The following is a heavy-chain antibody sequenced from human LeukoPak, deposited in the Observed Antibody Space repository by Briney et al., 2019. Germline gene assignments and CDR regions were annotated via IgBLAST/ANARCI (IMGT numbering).Heavy chain of an antibody. D-gene: IGHD3/OR15-3a*01. CDR1: GYAFRKYG. CDR3: ARDRDYVGKIWTAATENMDV. Sequence: ASVKVSCKSSGYAFRKYGISWVRQAPGQGLEWMGWISGYNGKTEYAQKFQGRVTMTTDTSTSTAYMELRSLRPDDTAVYYCARDRDYVGKIWTAATENMDVWGQGTTVSVSS. V-gene: IGHV1-18*01. CDR2: ISGYNGKT. J-gene: IGHJ6*02.